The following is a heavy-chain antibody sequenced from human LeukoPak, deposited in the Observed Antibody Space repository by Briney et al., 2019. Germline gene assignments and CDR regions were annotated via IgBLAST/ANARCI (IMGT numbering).Heavy chain of an antibody. Sequence: ASVKVSCKASGYTFTSYDINWVRQATGQGVGWMGWMNPNRGNTGYAQKFQGRVTMTRNTSISTAYMELSSLRSEDTAVYYCASRSITRVRGVIITFNWFDPWGQGTLVTVSS. CDR3: ASRSITRVRGVIITFNWFDP. D-gene: IGHD3-10*01. J-gene: IGHJ5*02. CDR1: GYTFTSYD. CDR2: MNPNRGNT. V-gene: IGHV1-8*01.